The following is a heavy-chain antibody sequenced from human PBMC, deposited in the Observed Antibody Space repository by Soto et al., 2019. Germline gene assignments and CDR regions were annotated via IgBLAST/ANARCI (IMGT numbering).Heavy chain of an antibody. Sequence: QVQLVESGGGVVQPGRSLRLCCAASGFTFRSYGMHWVRQAPGKGLEWVAVISHDGSNKHYTDSVKGRFTISRDNSKNTLFLQMNSLSAEDTAVYYCAKDREEKARSRPAYWGQGTLVIVSS. D-gene: IGHD1-26*01. CDR2: ISHDGSNK. J-gene: IGHJ4*02. CDR1: GFTFRSYG. CDR3: AKDREEKARSRPAY. V-gene: IGHV3-30*18.